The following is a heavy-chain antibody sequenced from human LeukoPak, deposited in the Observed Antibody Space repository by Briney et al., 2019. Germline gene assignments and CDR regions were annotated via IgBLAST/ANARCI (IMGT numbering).Heavy chain of an antibody. J-gene: IGHJ4*02. CDR1: GFTFSSYG. D-gene: IGHD1-26*01. Sequence: GGSLRLSCAASGFTFSSYGMHWVRQAPGKGLEWVAFIRYDGSNKYYADSVKGRFTISRDNSKNTLYLKMNSLRAEDTAVYYCAKIYGGSYYFGYWGQGTLVTVSS. CDR3: AKIYGGSYYFGY. V-gene: IGHV3-30*02. CDR2: IRYDGSNK.